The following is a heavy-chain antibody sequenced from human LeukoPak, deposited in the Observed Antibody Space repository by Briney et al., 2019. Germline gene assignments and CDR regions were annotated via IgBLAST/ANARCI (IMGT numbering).Heavy chain of an antibody. D-gene: IGHD3-16*02. V-gene: IGHV4-59*01. CDR2: IFYSGTT. J-gene: IGHJ5*02. CDR1: GGSISSYY. Sequence: SETLSLTCTVSGGSISSYYWSWIRQPPGKGLEWIGFIFYSGTTNYNPSLKSRVTISVDTSKNQFSLKLSSVTAADTAVYYCARGGYDYVWGSYRPWGQGTLVTVSS. CDR3: ARGGYDYVWGSYRP.